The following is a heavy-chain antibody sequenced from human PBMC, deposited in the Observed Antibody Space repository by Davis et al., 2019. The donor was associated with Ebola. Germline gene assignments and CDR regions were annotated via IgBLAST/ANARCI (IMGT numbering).Heavy chain of an antibody. CDR3: ASLPDI. CDR2: INTNTGNP. V-gene: IGHV7-4-1*02. Sequence: ASVKVSCKASGYIFTTYGMHSLRQAPGQGLEWMGWINTNTGNPTYAEGFTGRFVFSLDTSVSTAYLQINSLKTEDTAVYYCASLPDIWGQGTMVTVSS. J-gene: IGHJ3*02. CDR1: GYIFTTYG.